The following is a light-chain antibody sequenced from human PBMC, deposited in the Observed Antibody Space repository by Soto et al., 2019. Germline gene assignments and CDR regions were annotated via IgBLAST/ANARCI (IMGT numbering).Light chain of an antibody. CDR1: RGSIASNY. CDR3: QSYDSSNVV. V-gene: IGLV6-57*01. Sequence: NFMLTQPHSVSESPGKTVTISCTRSRGSIASNYVQWYQQRPGSSPTPVIYEDNQRPSGVPDRFSGSIDSSSNSASLTISGLKTEDEADYYCQSYDSSNVVFGGGTKVTVL. CDR2: EDN. J-gene: IGLJ2*01.